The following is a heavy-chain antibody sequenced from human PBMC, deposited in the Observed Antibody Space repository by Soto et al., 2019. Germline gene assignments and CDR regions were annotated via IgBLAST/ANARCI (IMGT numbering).Heavy chain of an antibody. CDR3: ATRYCSGGSCYSAALGY. D-gene: IGHD2-15*01. Sequence: QVQLVESGGGLVKPGGSLRLSCAASGFTFSDFYMSWIRQAPGKGLEWVSYISSSGSTIYYADSVKGRFTISRDNAKNXXDLQMNSLRAEDTAVYYCATRYCSGGSCYSAALGYWGQGTLVTVSS. J-gene: IGHJ4*02. V-gene: IGHV3-11*01. CDR1: GFTFSDFY. CDR2: ISSSGSTI.